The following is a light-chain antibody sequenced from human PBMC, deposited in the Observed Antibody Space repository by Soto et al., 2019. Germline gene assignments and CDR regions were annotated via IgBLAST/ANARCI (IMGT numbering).Light chain of an antibody. CDR2: EAS. CDR1: QSISTY. CDR3: QQET. J-gene: IGKJ1*01. Sequence: EIVLTQSPATLSLSPGETATLSCRASQSISTYLAWYQQKPGQAPRLLMYEASNRATGVPARFSGSGSGTDFTLTISGLAPEDFAVYYCQQETFGQGTKVEIK. V-gene: IGKV3-11*01.